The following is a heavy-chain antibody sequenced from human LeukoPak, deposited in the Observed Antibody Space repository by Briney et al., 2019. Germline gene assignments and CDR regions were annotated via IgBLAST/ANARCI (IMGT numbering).Heavy chain of an antibody. CDR2: INAYNGDT. CDR1: NYTFTSYG. J-gene: IGHJ4*02. V-gene: IGHV1-18*01. CDR3: ARDGSGVWFDY. Sequence: GASVKVSCKASNYTFTSYGISWVRQAPGQGLEWMARINAYNGDTNYAQKLQGRVTLTTETSTSTAYMELRSLRSDDTAVYYCARDGSGVWFDYWGQGTLVTVSS. D-gene: IGHD3-10*01.